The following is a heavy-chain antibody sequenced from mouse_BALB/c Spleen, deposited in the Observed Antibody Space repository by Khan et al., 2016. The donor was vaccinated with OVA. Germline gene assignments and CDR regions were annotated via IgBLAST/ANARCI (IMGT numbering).Heavy chain of an antibody. CDR3: ARVYGGDFDY. J-gene: IGHJ2*01. CDR1: GYSITSDYA. CDR2: ISYSGNT. V-gene: IGHV3-2*02. Sequence: VQLQQSGPGLVKPSQSLSLTCTVTGYSITSDYAWNWIRQFPGNKLEWMGYISYSGNTKYNPSLKSRISLTRDTSNNQVFLQLNSVTAEDTATYYCARVYGGDFDYWGQGTTLTVSS. D-gene: IGHD2-10*02.